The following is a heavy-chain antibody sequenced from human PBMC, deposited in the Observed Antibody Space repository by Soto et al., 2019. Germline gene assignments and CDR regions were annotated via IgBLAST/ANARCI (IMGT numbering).Heavy chain of an antibody. Sequence: EVQLVESGGGLVQPGGSLRLSCGASGFTFRTYWLSWVRQVPGKGLEWVANINQDGSEKNYVDSVKGRFTISRDNAKNSRYLQMGSLRAEDAALYYCARDGSTSWYSYDYHGMDVGGQGTTVTVSS. J-gene: IGHJ6*02. CDR2: INQDGSEK. D-gene: IGHD5-18*01. CDR3: ARDGSTSWYSYDYHGMDV. V-gene: IGHV3-7*05. CDR1: GFTFRTYW.